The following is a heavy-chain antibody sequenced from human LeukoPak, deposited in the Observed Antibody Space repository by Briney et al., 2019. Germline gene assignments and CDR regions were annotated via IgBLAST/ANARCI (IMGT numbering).Heavy chain of an antibody. CDR1: GYTFTGYY. J-gene: IGHJ4*02. CDR3: ARSAYYYDRSGYYPSEFDN. V-gene: IGHV1-2*02. D-gene: IGHD3-22*01. CDR2: INPNSGGT. Sequence: ASVKVSCKASGYTFTGYYMHWVRQAPGQGLEWMGWINPNSGGTNYAQKFQGRVTMTRDTSSSTAYMELSRLRSDDTAVYYCARSAYYYDRSGYYPSEFDNWGQGTLVTVSS.